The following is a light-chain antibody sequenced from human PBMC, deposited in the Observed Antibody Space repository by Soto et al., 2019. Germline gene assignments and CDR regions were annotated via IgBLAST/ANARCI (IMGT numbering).Light chain of an antibody. V-gene: IGKV2D-29*02. Sequence: DVVMTQTPLSLSVPPGQEPSISSEPSQMLLHITGETFLFWYLQKPGQSPQLLIYEVSTRVSGVPDRFSGSGSGTDFTLEISRVETDDVGIYYCMQSTQLPPTFGQGTRLEIK. CDR3: MQSTQLPPT. J-gene: IGKJ5*01. CDR1: QMLLHITGETF. CDR2: EVS.